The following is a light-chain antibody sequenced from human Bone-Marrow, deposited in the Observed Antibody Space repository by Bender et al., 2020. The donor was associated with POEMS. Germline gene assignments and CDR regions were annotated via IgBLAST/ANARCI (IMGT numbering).Light chain of an antibody. V-gene: IGLV2-14*02. CDR1: SGDVGRYKL. J-gene: IGLJ3*02. Sequence: QSALTQPASVSGSPGQSITISCTGTSGDVGRYKLVSWFQQYPGMAPKLMIYEVSKRPSGVSNRFSGSKSGDTASLTISGLQAEDEADYYCNSYTRSTLWVFGGGTKVIVL. CDR2: EVS. CDR3: NSYTRSTLWV.